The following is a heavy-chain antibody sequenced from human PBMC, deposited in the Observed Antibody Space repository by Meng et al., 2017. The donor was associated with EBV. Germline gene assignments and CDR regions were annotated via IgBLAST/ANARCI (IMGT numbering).Heavy chain of an antibody. CDR3: ARAEIAAAGRLDY. CDR2: IIPIFGTA. V-gene: IGHV1-69*06. CDR1: GGTFSSYA. D-gene: IGHD6-13*01. J-gene: IGHJ4*02. Sequence: VPLVQCGSEVKNPGSSVKVACKASGGTFSSYAISWVRQAPGQGLEWMGGIIPIFGTANYAQKFQGRVTITADKSTSTAYMELSSLRSEDTAVYYCARAEIAAAGRLDYWGQGTLVTVSS.